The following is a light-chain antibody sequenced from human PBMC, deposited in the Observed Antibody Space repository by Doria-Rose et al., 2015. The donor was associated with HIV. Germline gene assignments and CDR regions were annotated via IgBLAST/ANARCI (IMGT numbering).Light chain of an antibody. CDR1: QSFSSTY. CDR2: DGS. V-gene: IGKV3-20*01. Sequence: EIVMTQSPGTLSLSPGERATLSRRASQSFSSTYLAWYQQKPGQAPSPLTYDGSTRATGIPDRFSASGSGTDFTLTINRLEPEDFALYYCHQYGTSWTFGQGTKVEI. CDR3: HQYGTSWT. J-gene: IGKJ1*01.